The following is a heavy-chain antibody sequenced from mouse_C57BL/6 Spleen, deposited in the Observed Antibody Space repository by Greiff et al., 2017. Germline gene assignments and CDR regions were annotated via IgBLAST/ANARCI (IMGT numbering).Heavy chain of an antibody. CDR2: INPSSGYT. V-gene: IGHV1-4*01. D-gene: IGHD1-1*01. CDR3: ARESSYAMDY. Sequence: QVQLQQSGAELARPGASVKMSCKASGYTFTSYTMHWVKQRPGQGLEWIGYINPSSGYTKYNQKFKDKATLTADKSSSTAYMQLSSLTSEDSAVYYCARESSYAMDYWGQGTSVTVSS. CDR1: GYTFTSYT. J-gene: IGHJ4*01.